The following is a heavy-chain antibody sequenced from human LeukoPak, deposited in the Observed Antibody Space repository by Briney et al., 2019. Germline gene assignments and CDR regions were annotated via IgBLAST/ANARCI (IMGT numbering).Heavy chain of an antibody. CDR1: GFTFSSYW. CDR2: IKQDGSEK. V-gene: IGHV3-7*01. J-gene: IGHJ4*02. Sequence: GGSLRLSCAASGFTFSSYWMSWVRQAPGKGLEWVANIKQDGSEKYYVDSVKGRFTISRDNAKNSLYLQMNSLRAEDTAAYYCARAELDSHIPFDYWGQGTLDTVSS. D-gene: IGHD1-14*01. CDR3: ARAELDSHIPFDY.